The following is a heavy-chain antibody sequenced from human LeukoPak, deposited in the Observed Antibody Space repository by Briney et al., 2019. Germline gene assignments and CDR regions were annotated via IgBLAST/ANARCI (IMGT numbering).Heavy chain of an antibody. CDR1: GGSFSRYY. D-gene: IGHD5-24*01. CDR3: ARGATISETGYFDF. V-gene: IGHV4-34*01. Sequence: KTSETLSLTCAVYGGSFSRYYWSWIRQSPGKGLEWIAEIDHRGDTNYNPSVKSRVTISVDTSKNQFSLKVRPLSAADTAVYYCARGATISETGYFDFWGQGTLVTVSS. CDR2: IDHRGDT. J-gene: IGHJ4*03.